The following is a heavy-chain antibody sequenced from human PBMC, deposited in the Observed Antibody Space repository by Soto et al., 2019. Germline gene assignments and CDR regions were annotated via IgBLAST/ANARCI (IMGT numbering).Heavy chain of an antibody. V-gene: IGHV3-23*01. D-gene: IGHD3-22*01. Sequence: EVQLLETGGDLIQPGGSLRLSCAASGFTFNIYGMTWVRQAAGKGLEWVSAISRYGDFTYYADSVEGRFTISRDNSKNTLYLQMNSLRAEDTAVYYCAKDRYLDHDSRGYLFDNWGQGTLVTVSS. CDR3: AKDRYLDHDSRGYLFDN. J-gene: IGHJ4*02. CDR1: GFTFNIYG. CDR2: ISRYGDFT.